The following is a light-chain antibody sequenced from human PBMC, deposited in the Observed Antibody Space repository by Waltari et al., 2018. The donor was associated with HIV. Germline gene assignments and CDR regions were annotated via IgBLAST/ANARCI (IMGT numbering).Light chain of an antibody. J-gene: IGLJ2*01. Sequence: QSALTQPASVSGSPGQSITISCTGTSSDIGNYNLVSWYQHHPGKAPKLIIYEGIKRPSGVSNRISGSKSANTASLTISGLQADDEADYYCCSYGGSSNWLFGGGTKLTVL. V-gene: IGLV2-23*01. CDR3: CSYGGSSNWL. CDR1: SSDIGNYNL. CDR2: EGI.